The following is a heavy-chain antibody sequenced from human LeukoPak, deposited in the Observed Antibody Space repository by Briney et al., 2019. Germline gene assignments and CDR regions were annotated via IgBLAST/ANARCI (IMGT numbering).Heavy chain of an antibody. J-gene: IGHJ4*02. D-gene: IGHD6-13*01. CDR2: INTGGGT. CDR1: GITVSVNY. Sequence: GGSLRLSCAVSGITVSVNYMNWVRQAPGKGLEWVPLINTGGGTYYADSVKGRFTISRDNSKNTLYLQMNTLRPEDTAVYYCASGSDSSYWGRGTLVTVSS. V-gene: IGHV3-66*02. CDR3: ASGSDSSY.